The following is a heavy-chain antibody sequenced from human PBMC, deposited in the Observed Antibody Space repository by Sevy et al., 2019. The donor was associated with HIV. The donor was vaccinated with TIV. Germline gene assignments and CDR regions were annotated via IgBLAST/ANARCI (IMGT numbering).Heavy chain of an antibody. CDR3: AGGRRLGFPPLYTYYYYGMDV. J-gene: IGHJ6*02. D-gene: IGHD3-16*01. CDR1: GGSFSGYY. CDR2: INHSGST. Sequence: SETLSLTCAVYGGSFSGYYWSWIRQPPGKGLEWIGEINHSGSTNYNPSLKSRVTISVDTSKNQFSLKLSSVTAADTAVYYCAGGRRLGFPPLYTYYYYGMDVWGQGTTVTVSS. V-gene: IGHV4-34*01.